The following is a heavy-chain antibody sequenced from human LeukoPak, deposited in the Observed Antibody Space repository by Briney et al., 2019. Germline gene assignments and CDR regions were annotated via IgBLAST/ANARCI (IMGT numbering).Heavy chain of an antibody. CDR3: ATLAVAGVDY. Sequence: GRSLRLSCAASGFTFSSYGMHWVRQAPGKGLEWVAFIRYDGSNKYYAGSVKGRFTISRDNSKNTLYLQMNSLRAEDTAVYYCATLAVAGVDYWGQGTLVTVSS. CDR1: GFTFSSYG. D-gene: IGHD6-19*01. J-gene: IGHJ4*02. CDR2: IRYDGSNK. V-gene: IGHV3-30*02.